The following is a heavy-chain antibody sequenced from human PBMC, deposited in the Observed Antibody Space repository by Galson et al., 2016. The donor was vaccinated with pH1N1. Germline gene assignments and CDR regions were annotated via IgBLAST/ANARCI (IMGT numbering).Heavy chain of an antibody. D-gene: IGHD6-13*01. CDR3: AQARSAAAGAIDI. V-gene: IGHV2-70*11. J-gene: IGHJ4*02. Sequence: PALVKPTQTLTLTCTFSGFSLTTSGMCVTWIRQPPGKALEWLARIDWDDDKYYSTSLKARLTISKDTSKNQVVLTVTNMDPVDTATYYCAQARSAAAGAIDIWGQGTLVTVSS. CDR2: IDWDDDK. CDR1: GFSLTTSGMC.